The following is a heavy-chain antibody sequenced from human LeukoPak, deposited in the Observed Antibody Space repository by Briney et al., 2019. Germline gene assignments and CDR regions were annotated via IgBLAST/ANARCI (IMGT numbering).Heavy chain of an antibody. Sequence: PGGSLRLSCAASGLTFTSYAMNWVRQTPGKGLEWVSVISGTSGSTNYADSVTGRFTISRDNSKNTLYLQMNSLRAEDTAVYYCARAGTYYGSGRAFFDYWGQGTQVTVSS. CDR3: ARAGTYYGSGRAFFDY. D-gene: IGHD3-10*01. CDR1: GLTFTSYA. CDR2: ISGTSGST. J-gene: IGHJ4*02. V-gene: IGHV3-23*01.